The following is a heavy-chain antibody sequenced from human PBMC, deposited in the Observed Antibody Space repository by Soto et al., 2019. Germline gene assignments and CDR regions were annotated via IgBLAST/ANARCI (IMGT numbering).Heavy chain of an antibody. J-gene: IGHJ6*02. CDR1: GGTFSSYA. CDR2: IIPIFGTA. V-gene: IGHV1-69*13. CDR3: ARVKLGGSPIVVVPAAEYYYYGMDV. D-gene: IGHD2-2*01. Sequence: SVKVSCKASGGTFSSYAISWVRQAPGQGLEWMGGIIPIFGTANYAQKFQGRVTITADESTSTAYMELSSLRSEDTAVYYCARVKLGGSPIVVVPAAEYYYYGMDVWGQGTAVTVSS.